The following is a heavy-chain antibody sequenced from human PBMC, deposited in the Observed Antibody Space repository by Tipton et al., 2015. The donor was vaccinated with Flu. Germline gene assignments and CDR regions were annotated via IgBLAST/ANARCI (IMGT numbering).Heavy chain of an antibody. J-gene: IGHJ4*02. CDR3: AKVIPEFVAGLDS. CDR2: IYAGGNT. V-gene: IGHV3-53*01. Sequence: SLRLSCAASGFTVISNYMSWVRQAPGQGLEWVSVIYAGGNTYYADSVKGRFTISRDNSKNTLYLQMDTLRAEDTAVYYCAKVIPEFVAGLDSWGQGTLVTVSS. CDR1: GFTVISNY. D-gene: IGHD6-19*01.